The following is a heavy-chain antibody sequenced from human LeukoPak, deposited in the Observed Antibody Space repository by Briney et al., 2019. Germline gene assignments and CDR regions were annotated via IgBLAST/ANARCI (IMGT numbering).Heavy chain of an antibody. CDR2: FDPEDGET. V-gene: IGHV1-24*01. CDR1: GYTFINHD. D-gene: IGHD1-26*01. Sequence: ASVKVSCKGYGYTFINHDIDWVRQAPGKGLEWMGGFDPEDGETIYAQKFQGRVTMTEDTSTDTAYMELSSLRSEDTAVYYCATALVGATTYTFDYWGQGTLVTVSS. J-gene: IGHJ4*02. CDR3: ATALVGATTYTFDY.